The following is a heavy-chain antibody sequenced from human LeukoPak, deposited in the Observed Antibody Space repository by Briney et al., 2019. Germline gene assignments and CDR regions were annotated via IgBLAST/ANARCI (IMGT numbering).Heavy chain of an antibody. CDR2: ISGSGGST. CDR1: GLTFSSYA. Sequence: GGSLRPSCAASGLTFSSYAMSWVRQTPGKGLEWVSAISGSGGSTYYADSVKGRFTISRDNSKNTLYLQMNSLRAEDTAVYYCAKNFARYYGMDVWGQGTTVTVSS. V-gene: IGHV3-23*01. J-gene: IGHJ6*02. CDR3: AKNFARYYGMDV.